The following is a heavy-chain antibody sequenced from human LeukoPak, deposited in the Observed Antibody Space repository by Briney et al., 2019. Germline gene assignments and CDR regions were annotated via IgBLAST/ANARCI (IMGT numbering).Heavy chain of an antibody. J-gene: IGHJ3*02. CDR1: GFTVSSNY. CDR3: ARDTGKCGGDCYKEAFDI. Sequence: PGGSLRLSCAVSGFTVSSNYITWVRQAPGKGLEWVSVLYSGGTTLYADSVKGRFTISRDNSKNTVYLQMNSLRAEDTAVYYCARDTGKCGGDCYKEAFDIWGQGTMVTVSS. D-gene: IGHD2-21*02. V-gene: IGHV3-53*01. CDR2: LYSGGTT.